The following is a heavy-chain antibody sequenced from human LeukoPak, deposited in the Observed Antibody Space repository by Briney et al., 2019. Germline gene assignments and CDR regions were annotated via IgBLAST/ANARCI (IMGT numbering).Heavy chain of an antibody. CDR1: VFTYNNYG. D-gene: IGHD5-24*01. CDR3: VKDVGQRWLQFYNFDY. CDR2: IRYDGSNE. Sequence: GGSLRLSCAASVFTYNNYGMHWLGQAPGKGLEWVAFIRYDGSNEYYADSVKGRFTISRDNSKNTLYLQMNTLRAEDTAVYSCVKDVGQRWLQFYNFDYWGQGSLVTVSS. J-gene: IGHJ4*02. V-gene: IGHV3-30*02.